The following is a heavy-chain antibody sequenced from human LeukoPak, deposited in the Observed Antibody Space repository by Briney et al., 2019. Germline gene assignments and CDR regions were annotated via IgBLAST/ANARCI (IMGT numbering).Heavy chain of an antibody. CDR3: ARDRTDCSSTSCYVDLGYYFDY. Sequence: GASVTVSFKASGYTFTDYYMHWVRQAPGQGLEWMGWINPNSGGTNYAQEFQGRVTMNSDTSISTAYIELSGLRSDDTAVYYCARDRTDCSSTSCYVDLGYYFDYWGQGTLVSVSS. V-gene: IGHV1-2*02. J-gene: IGHJ4*02. CDR1: GYTFTDYY. D-gene: IGHD2-2*01. CDR2: INPNSGGT.